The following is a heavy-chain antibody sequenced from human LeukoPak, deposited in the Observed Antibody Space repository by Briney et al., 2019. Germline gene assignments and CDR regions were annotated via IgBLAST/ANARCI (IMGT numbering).Heavy chain of an antibody. V-gene: IGHV1-2*02. D-gene: IGHD3-10*01. CDR2: INPNSGGT. J-gene: IGHJ4*02. CDR3: ARDHFVSMVRGVMAY. CDR1: GYTFTGYY. Sequence: ASVKVSCKASGYTFTGYYMHWVRQAPGQGLEWMRWINPNSGGTNYAQKFQGRVTMTRDTSISTAYMELSRLRSDDTAVYYCARDHFVSMVRGVMAYWGQGTLVTVSS.